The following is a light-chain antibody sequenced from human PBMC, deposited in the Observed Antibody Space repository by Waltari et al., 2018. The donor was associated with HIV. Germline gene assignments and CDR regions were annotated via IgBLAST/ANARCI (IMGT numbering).Light chain of an antibody. J-gene: IGLJ3*02. V-gene: IGLV2-23*01. CDR1: SSDVGSYNL. CDR2: EGI. CDR3: CSYAVSSNWV. Sequence: QSALTQPASVSGSPGQSITISCTGSSSDVGSYNLVSWYQQHTVKAPKRMIYEGINRPSGISHRFAGSKSGNTASLTISVLQAEDEADYYCCSYAVSSNWVFGGGTKLTVL.